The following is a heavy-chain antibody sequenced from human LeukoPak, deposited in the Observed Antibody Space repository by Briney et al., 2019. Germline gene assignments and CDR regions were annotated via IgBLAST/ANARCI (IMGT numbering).Heavy chain of an antibody. D-gene: IGHD3-10*01. CDR1: GFTFSSYA. CDR2: ISYDGSNK. J-gene: IGHJ1*01. V-gene: IGHV3-30*04. CDR3: ARNQSWFGELLITEYFQH. Sequence: GGSLRLSCAASGFTFSSYAMHWVRQAPGKGLEWVAVISYDGSNKYYADSVKGRFTISRDNSKNTLYLQMNSLRAEDTAVYYCARNQSWFGELLITEYFQHWGQGTLVTVSS.